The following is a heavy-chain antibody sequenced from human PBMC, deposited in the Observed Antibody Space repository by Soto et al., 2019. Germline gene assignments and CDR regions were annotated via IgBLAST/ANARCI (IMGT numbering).Heavy chain of an antibody. D-gene: IGHD2-15*01. CDR3: ARDPTYGSHVSDWYFDL. Sequence: QVQLVQSGAEVKKPGASVKVSCKASGYTFTSYAMHWVRQAPGQRLEWMGWINAGNGNTKYSQKFQGRVTITRDTSASTAYMELSSLRSEDTAVYYCARDPTYGSHVSDWYFDLWGRGTLVTVSS. CDR1: GYTFTSYA. J-gene: IGHJ2*01. CDR2: INAGNGNT. V-gene: IGHV1-3*01.